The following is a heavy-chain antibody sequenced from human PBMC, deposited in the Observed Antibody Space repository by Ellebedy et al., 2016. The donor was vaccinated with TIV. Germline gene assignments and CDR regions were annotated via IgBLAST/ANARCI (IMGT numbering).Heavy chain of an antibody. J-gene: IGHJ4*02. CDR3: VTWDQDYGR. Sequence: PGGSLRLSCEVSGFIISDDWMSWVRQAPGKGLAWVAHINPDGSAEDYVDSVKGRFSISRDNAKRSLFLQMNSLRVDDTAVYYCVTWDQDYGRWGQGSLVTISS. V-gene: IGHV3-7*03. D-gene: IGHD3-10*01. CDR2: INPDGSAE. CDR1: GFIISDDW.